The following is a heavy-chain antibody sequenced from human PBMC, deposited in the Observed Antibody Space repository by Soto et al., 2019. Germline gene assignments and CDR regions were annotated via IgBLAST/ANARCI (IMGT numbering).Heavy chain of an antibody. D-gene: IGHD3-22*01. CDR3: AAASITMIVS. CDR1: GGTFSSYT. V-gene: IGHV1-69*02. J-gene: IGHJ4*02. CDR2: IIPILGIA. Sequence: SVKVSCKASGGTFSSYTISWVRQAPGPGLEWMGRIIPILGIANYAQKFQGRVTITADKSTSTAYMELSSLRSEYPGVYYCAAASITMIVSWGQGTLVTVSS.